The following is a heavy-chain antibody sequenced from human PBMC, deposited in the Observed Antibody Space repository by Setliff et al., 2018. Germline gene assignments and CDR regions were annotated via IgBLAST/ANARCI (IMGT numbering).Heavy chain of an antibody. D-gene: IGHD6-13*01. Sequence: SETLSLTCTVSGDSISSSIYYWAWIRQSPGQGLEWIGNIDYSGSNYYYNPSLKSRVTISVDTSKNQFSLKVNSVTAADTAIYYCARRSQGRWYEVGWFDPWGQGTLVTVSS. CDR3: ARRSQGRWYEVGWFDP. V-gene: IGHV4-39*01. CDR2: IDYSGSNY. CDR1: GDSISSSIYY. J-gene: IGHJ5*02.